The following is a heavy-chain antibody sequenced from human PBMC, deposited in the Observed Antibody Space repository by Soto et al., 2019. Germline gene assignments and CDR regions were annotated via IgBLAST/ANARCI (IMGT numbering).Heavy chain of an antibody. V-gene: IGHV3-7*05. CDR3: AREGNDDFSGSYSTDAFDI. D-gene: IGHD1-26*01. Sequence: GGSLRLSCAASGFTFSSYWMSWVRQAPGKGLEWVANIKQDGSEKYYVDSVKGRFTISRDNAKNSLYLQMNSLRAEDTAVYYCAREGNDDFSGSYSTDAFDIWGQGTMVTVSS. J-gene: IGHJ3*02. CDR2: IKQDGSEK. CDR1: GFTFSSYW.